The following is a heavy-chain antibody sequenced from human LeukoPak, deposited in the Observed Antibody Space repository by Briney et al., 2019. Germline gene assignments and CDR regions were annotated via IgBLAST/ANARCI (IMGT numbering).Heavy chain of an antibody. V-gene: IGHV3-53*01. CDR2: IHRSGRT. CDR3: ARAYIFGHSAFDV. D-gene: IGHD3-3*02. CDR1: GFAVTGNH. Sequence: PGGSLRLSCAASGFAVTGNHMTWVRQAPGKGLEWVSIIHRSGRTYYADSVKGRFTISRDSSKNTLYLQMNSLSADDTAVYYCARAYIFGHSAFDVWGQGTMVTVSS. J-gene: IGHJ3*01.